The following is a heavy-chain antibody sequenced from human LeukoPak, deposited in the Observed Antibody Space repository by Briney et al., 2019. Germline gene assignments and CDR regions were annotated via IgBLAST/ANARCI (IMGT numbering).Heavy chain of an antibody. V-gene: IGHV4-34*01. CDR2: INHSGST. CDR3: ARVTIRYYYGMDV. Sequence: PSETLSLTCTVSGGSISNYYWSWIRQPPGKGLEWIGEINHSGSTNYNPSLKSRVTISVDTSKNQFSLKLSSVTAADTAVYYCARVTIRYYYGMDVWGQGTTVTVSS. D-gene: IGHD5-24*01. J-gene: IGHJ6*02. CDR1: GGSISNYY.